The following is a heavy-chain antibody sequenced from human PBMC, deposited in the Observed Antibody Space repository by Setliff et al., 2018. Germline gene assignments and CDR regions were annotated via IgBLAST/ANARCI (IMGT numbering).Heavy chain of an antibody. D-gene: IGHD4-17*01. J-gene: IGHJ5*02. V-gene: IGHV3-23*01. CDR1: GFTFNNYF. Sequence: PGGSLRLSCAASGFTFNNYFMIWVRQAPGKGLEWVSSISNSGGEIHYADSVKGRFTISRDNPRNTLYLQMNSLRVEDTASYHCARDPNGDYVGAFDPWGQGILVTVSS. CDR3: ARDPNGDYVGAFDP. CDR2: ISNSGGEI.